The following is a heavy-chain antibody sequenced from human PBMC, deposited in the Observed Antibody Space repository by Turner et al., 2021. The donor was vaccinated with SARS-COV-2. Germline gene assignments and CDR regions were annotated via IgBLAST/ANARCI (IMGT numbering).Heavy chain of an antibody. Sequence: EVQLVQSGGGLVKPGGSLTLSCAPSGFTFSSYSMNWVRQAPGKGLEWVSSISSSNNYIYYADSVKGRFTIYRDNAKNSLYLQMNSLGAEDTAVYYCARWAYYDSSGYYPSHFDYWGQGTLVTVSS. V-gene: IGHV3-21*01. CDR1: GFTFSSYS. CDR2: ISSSNNYI. D-gene: IGHD3-22*01. CDR3: ARWAYYDSSGYYPSHFDY. J-gene: IGHJ4*02.